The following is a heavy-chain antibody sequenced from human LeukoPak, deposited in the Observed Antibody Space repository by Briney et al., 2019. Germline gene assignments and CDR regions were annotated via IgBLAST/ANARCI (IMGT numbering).Heavy chain of an antibody. CDR3: ARSLVGATPPLDY. CDR1: GGSLSGYY. D-gene: IGHD1-26*01. CDR2: INHSGST. V-gene: IGHV4-34*01. J-gene: IGHJ4*02. Sequence: SETLCLTCAVYGGSLSGYYWSWIRQPPGKGLEWIGEINHSGSTNYNPSLKSRVTISVDTSKNQFSLKLSSVTAADTAVYYCARSLVGATPPLDYWGQGTLVTVSS.